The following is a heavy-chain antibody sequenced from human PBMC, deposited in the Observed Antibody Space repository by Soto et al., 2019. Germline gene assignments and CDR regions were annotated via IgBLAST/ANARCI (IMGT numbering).Heavy chain of an antibody. CDR2: ISYDGSDK. CDR1: GFTFSPYT. D-gene: IGHD2-21*02. V-gene: IGHV3-30-3*01. CDR3: ARGGGFCGADCYKGGIDY. J-gene: IGHJ4*02. Sequence: PGGSLRLSCAASGFTFSPYTMHWVRQTPGKGLEWVAVISYDGSDKYYADSVRGRFTTSRDNSKNTLFLQMSSLRAEDTALYYCARGGGFCGADCYKGGIDYWGQGTLVTVSS.